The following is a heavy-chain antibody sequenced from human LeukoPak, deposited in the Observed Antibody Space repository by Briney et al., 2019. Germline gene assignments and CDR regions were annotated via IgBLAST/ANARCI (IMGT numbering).Heavy chain of an antibody. CDR1: GFTFDDYG. CDR3: AREAEYTYYYDSSGYSAYYFDY. CDR2: INWNGGST. Sequence: GGSLRLSCAASGFTFDDYGMSWVRQAPGKGLEWVSGINWNGGSTGYADPVKGRFTISRDNAKNSLYLQMNSLRAEDTALYYCAREAEYTYYYDSSGYSAYYFDYWGQGTLVTVSS. J-gene: IGHJ4*02. D-gene: IGHD3-22*01. V-gene: IGHV3-20*04.